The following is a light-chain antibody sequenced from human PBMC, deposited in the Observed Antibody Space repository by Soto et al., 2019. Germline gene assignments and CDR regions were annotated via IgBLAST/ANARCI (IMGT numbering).Light chain of an antibody. J-gene: IGKJ1*01. CDR2: KAS. CDR1: QTISSC. CDR3: QHYNSYSEA. Sequence: DIQMTQSLSTLSGSGGDRVTITCRVSQTISSCLAWYQQKPGKAPKLLIYKASTLKSVIPSRISGSGSGTEFTLTISSLQPDDFATYYCQHYNSYSEAFGQGTKVDIK. V-gene: IGKV1-5*03.